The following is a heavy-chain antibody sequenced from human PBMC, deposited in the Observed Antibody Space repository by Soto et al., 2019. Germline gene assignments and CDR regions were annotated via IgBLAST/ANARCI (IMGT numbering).Heavy chain of an antibody. V-gene: IGHV1-46*01. CDR1: GYTFPSYY. J-gene: IGHJ5*02. Sequence: PVKVSCKTSGYTFPSYYMHWVRQAPGQGLEWMGIINPSGGSKSYAQKFQGRVTMTRGTSTSTVYMELSSLRSEDTAVYYCARYPGHNWNYNWFDPWGQGTMVTVSS. CDR3: ARYPGHNWNYNWFDP. D-gene: IGHD1-7*01. CDR2: INPSGGSK.